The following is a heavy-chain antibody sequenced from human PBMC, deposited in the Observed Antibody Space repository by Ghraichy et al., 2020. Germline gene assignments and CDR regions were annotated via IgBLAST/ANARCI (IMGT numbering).Heavy chain of an antibody. CDR1: GYTFTTYA. CDR2: IIIGNGNT. V-gene: IGHV1-3*04. Sequence: ASVKVSCKASGYTFTTYAMHWVRQAPGQRLEWMGWIIIGNGNTKYSQKFQGRVTITRDTSASTAYMELSSLRSEDTAVYYCARGPTDWSRSDAFDIWGQGTMVTVSS. J-gene: IGHJ3*02. D-gene: IGHD3-9*01. CDR3: ARGPTDWSRSDAFDI.